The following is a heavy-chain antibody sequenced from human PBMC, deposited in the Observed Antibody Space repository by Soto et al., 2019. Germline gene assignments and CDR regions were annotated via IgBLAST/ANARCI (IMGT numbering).Heavy chain of an antibody. CDR1: GGSISGSYYY. CDR2: VFYTGFT. J-gene: IGHJ4*02. CDR3: ATSQKGYNWNYFDH. D-gene: IGHD1-20*01. Sequence: SETLSLTCAVSGGSISGSYYYWAWLRQSPGKGPEWIGSVFYTGFTSYNPSLESRVSVSVDTSRSQFSLKLSAVTAADTAVYYCATSQKGYNWNYFDHWGQGALVTVS. V-gene: IGHV4-39*01.